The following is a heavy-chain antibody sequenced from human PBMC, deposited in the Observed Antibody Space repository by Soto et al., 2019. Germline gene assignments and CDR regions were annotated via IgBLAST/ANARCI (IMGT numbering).Heavy chain of an antibody. CDR3: ASTITTRDYVWGSYGTSDAFDI. CDR2: INPSGGST. CDR1: GYTFTSYY. Sequence: ASVKVSCKASGYTFTSYYMHWVRQAPGQGLEWMGIINPSGGSTSYAQKFQGRVTMTRDTSTSTVYMELSSLRSEDTAVYYCASTITTRDYVWGSYGTSDAFDICGQGTMVTV. V-gene: IGHV1-46*03. J-gene: IGHJ3*02. D-gene: IGHD3-16*01.